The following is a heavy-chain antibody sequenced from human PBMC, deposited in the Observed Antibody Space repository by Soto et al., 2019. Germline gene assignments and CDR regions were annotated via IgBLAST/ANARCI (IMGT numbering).Heavy chain of an antibody. V-gene: IGHV3-21*04. CDR1: GFTFSSYS. J-gene: IGHJ4*02. CDR2: ISSSSSYI. Sequence: GGSLRLSCAASGFTFSSYSMNWVRQAPGKGLEWVSSISSSSSYIYYADSVKGRFTISRDNAKNSLYLQMNSLRAADTAVYYCARGRAYSSSSSDYWGQGTLVTVSS. D-gene: IGHD6-6*01. CDR3: ARGRAYSSSSSDY.